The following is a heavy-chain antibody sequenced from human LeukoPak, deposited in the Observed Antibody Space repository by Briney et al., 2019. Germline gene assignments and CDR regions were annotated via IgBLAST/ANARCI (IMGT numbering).Heavy chain of an antibody. Sequence: SQTLSLTCAVSGGSISSGGYSWSWIRQPPGKGLEWIGYIYHSGSTYYNPSLKSRVTISVDRSKNQFSLKLSSVTAADTAVYYCARDSGGVGHLDYWGQGTLVTVSS. J-gene: IGHJ4*02. D-gene: IGHD3-10*01. CDR2: IYHSGST. CDR3: ARDSGGVGHLDY. CDR1: GGSISSGGYS. V-gene: IGHV4-30-2*01.